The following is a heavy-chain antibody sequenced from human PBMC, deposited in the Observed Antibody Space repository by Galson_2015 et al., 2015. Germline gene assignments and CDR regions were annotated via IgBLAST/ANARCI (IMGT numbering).Heavy chain of an antibody. Sequence: SETLSLTCTVSADSISSNYWSWIRQPPGKGLEWIGYIYYSGNTNYNPSFKSRVTMSIDMSKSQSSLKLSSVTAADTAVYYCARERDFWSGQYFDYWGQGILVTVSS. CDR1: ADSISSNY. V-gene: IGHV4-59*01. CDR3: ARERDFWSGQYFDY. CDR2: IYYSGNT. J-gene: IGHJ4*02. D-gene: IGHD3-3*01.